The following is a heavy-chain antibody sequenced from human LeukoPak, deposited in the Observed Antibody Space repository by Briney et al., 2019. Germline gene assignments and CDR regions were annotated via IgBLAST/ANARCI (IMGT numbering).Heavy chain of an antibody. D-gene: IGHD3-16*02. J-gene: IGHJ4*02. CDR1: GGSISSYY. V-gene: IGHV4-59*01. Sequence: SETLSLTCTVSGGSISSYYWSWIRQPPGKGLEWIGYIYYSGSTNYNPSLKSRVTISVDTSKNQFSLKLSSVTAADTAVYYCARSNYDYVWGSYPSDYWGQGTLVTVSS. CDR2: IYYSGST. CDR3: ARSNYDYVWGSYPSDY.